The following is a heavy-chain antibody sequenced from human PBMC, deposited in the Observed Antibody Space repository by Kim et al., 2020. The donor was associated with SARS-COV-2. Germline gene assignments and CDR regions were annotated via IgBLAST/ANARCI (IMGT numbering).Heavy chain of an antibody. J-gene: IGHJ4*02. Sequence: YCTPSLKSRVTKSIDTSKNQFSLRLGSVTAADTAVYYCARTGGVTTLFDYWGQGTLVTVSS. V-gene: IGHV4-39*01. CDR3: ARTGGVTTLFDY. D-gene: IGHD4-4*01.